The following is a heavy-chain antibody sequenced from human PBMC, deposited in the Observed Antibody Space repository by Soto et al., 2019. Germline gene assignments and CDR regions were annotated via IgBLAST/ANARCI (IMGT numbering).Heavy chain of an antibody. CDR1: GFDFRSYA. V-gene: IGHV3-23*01. J-gene: IGHJ3*01. CDR3: AKERYCSATSCYGGFDV. D-gene: IGHD2-2*01. Sequence: GSLRLSCAASGFDFRSYAMSWVRLAPGRGLEWVSTISAGGANTQVAETLRGRFTVVRDNSKDTLHLQMNTLRADDTAIYWCAKERYCSATSCYGGFDVWGQGTVVTVSS. CDR2: ISAGGANT.